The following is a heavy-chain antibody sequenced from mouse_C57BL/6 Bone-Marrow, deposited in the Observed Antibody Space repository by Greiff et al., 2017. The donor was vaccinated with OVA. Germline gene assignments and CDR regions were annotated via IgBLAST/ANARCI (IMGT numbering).Heavy chain of an antibody. Sequence: VQLQQSGAELVRPGASVKLSCTASGFNIKDDYMHWVKQRPEQGLEWIGWLDPENGDTEYASKFQGKATITADTSSNTAYLQLSSLTSEDTAVYYCTTSVITTVVAPYAMDYWGQGTSVTVSS. D-gene: IGHD1-1*01. CDR3: TTSVITTVVAPYAMDY. V-gene: IGHV14-4*01. J-gene: IGHJ4*01. CDR1: GFNIKDDY. CDR2: LDPENGDT.